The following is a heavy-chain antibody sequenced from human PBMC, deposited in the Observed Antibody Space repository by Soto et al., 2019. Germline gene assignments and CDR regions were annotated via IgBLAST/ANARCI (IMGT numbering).Heavy chain of an antibody. Sequence: GGSLRLSCAASGFTFISYAMHWVRQAPGKGLEWVAVISYDGSNKYYADSVKGRFTISRDNSKNTLYLQMNSLRAEDTAVYYCARDQGLDAFDIWGQGTMVTVSS. D-gene: IGHD6-25*01. CDR2: ISYDGSNK. V-gene: IGHV3-30-3*01. CDR1: GFTFISYA. J-gene: IGHJ3*02. CDR3: ARDQGLDAFDI.